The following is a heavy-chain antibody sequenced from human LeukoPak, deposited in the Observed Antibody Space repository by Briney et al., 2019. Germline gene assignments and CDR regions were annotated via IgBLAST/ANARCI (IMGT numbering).Heavy chain of an antibody. CDR1: GYTFTSYG. CDR3: ARETLGYCSGGSCRNPDY. J-gene: IGHJ4*02. Sequence: GASVKVSCKASGYTFTSYGISRVRQAPGQGLEWMGWISAYNGNTNYAQKLQGRVTMTTDTSTSTAYMELRSLRSDDTAVYYCARETLGYCSGGSCRNPDYWGQGTLVTVSS. V-gene: IGHV1-18*01. D-gene: IGHD2-15*01. CDR2: ISAYNGNT.